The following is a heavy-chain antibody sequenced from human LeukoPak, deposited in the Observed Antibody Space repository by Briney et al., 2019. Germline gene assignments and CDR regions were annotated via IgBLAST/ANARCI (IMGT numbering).Heavy chain of an antibody. V-gene: IGHV3-74*01. CDR3: ARGPGAFDI. CDR2: INSDGSST. CDR1: GFMFSSYW. J-gene: IGHJ3*02. Sequence: GGSLRLSCVASGFMFSSYWMNWVPQAPGKGLVWVSRINSDGSSTSYADSVKGRFTISRDNAKNTLFLQMNSLRAEDTAVYYCARGPGAFDIWGQGTMVTVSS. D-gene: IGHD2-2*01.